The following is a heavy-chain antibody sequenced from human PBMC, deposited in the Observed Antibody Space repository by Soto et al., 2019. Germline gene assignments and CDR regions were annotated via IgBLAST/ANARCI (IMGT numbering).Heavy chain of an antibody. CDR1: GGPINSDEYY. CDR2: VYYTGST. J-gene: IGHJ4*02. Sequence: PSETLSLTCSVSGGPINSDEYYWSWIRQPPGGGLEWIGHVYYTGSTSYSPSLKSRLTISIDTSKNQFSLRLTSVSAADAAVYYCARDRSNSPDLFDSWGQGTLVTVSS. D-gene: IGHD4-4*01. V-gene: IGHV4-30-4*01. CDR3: ARDRSNSPDLFDS.